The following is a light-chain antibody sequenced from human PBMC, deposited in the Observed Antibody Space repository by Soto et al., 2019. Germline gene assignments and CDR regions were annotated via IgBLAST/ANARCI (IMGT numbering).Light chain of an antibody. CDR2: GAS. J-gene: IGKJ2*01. Sequence: EIVLTQSPGTLSLSPGERATLSCRASQSVSSSYLAWYQQKPGQAHRLLIYGASNRATGIPDRFSGSGSGTDFTLTISRLEPEDFAVYYCQQYGSSPQTFGQGTNLEIK. V-gene: IGKV3-20*01. CDR3: QQYGSSPQT. CDR1: QSVSSSY.